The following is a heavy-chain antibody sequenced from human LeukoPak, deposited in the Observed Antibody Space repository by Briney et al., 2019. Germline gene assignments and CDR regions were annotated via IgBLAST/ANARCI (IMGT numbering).Heavy chain of an antibody. J-gene: IGHJ4*02. CDR2: IYYSGSI. D-gene: IGHD2-15*01. CDR1: GGSISSYY. Sequence: PSETLSLTCTVSGGSISSYYWSWIRQPPGKGLEWIGYIYYSGSINYNPSLKSRVTISVDTSKNQFSLKLSSVTAADTAVYYCARGVSSGGRNTLDYWGQGTLVTVSS. V-gene: IGHV4-59*01. CDR3: ARGVSSGGRNTLDY.